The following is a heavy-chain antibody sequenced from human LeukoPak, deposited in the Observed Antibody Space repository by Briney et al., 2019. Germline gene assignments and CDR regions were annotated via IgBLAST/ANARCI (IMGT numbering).Heavy chain of an antibody. CDR2: IITSGATT. V-gene: IGHV3-23*01. CDR3: ARDGTVTAGPFDP. CDR1: GFTFSSYG. J-gene: IGHJ5*02. Sequence: GGSLRLSCAASGFTFSSYGMSWVRQSPGKGLEWVSAIITSGATTYHADSVKGRFTISRDNSKNTLYLQMNSLRAEDTAVYYCARDGTVTAGPFDPWGRGTLVTVSS. D-gene: IGHD4-11*01.